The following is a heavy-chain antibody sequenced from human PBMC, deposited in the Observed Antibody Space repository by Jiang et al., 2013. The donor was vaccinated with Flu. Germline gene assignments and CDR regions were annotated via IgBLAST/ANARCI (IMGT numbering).Heavy chain of an antibody. CDR3: ARAQKYSGFELPYFDY. V-gene: IGHV4-39*07. D-gene: IGHD5-12*01. CDR2: IYYSGSA. CDR1: GGSMRSDTYY. J-gene: IGHJ4*02. Sequence: GSGLVKPSETLSLICSVSGGSMRSDTYYWGWIRQSPGKRLEWIGGIYYSGSAYYNPSLSSRVAMSVDTSKKQLSLRLTSLTAADTAVYFCARAQKYSGFELPYFDYWARESWSPS.